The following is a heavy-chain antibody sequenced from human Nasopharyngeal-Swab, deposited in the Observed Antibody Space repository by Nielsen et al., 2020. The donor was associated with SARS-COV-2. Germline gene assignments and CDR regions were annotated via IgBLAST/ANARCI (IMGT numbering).Heavy chain of an antibody. Sequence: SETLSLTCTVSGASLRRYYWSWIRQSPGKGLECIGYVFDSGSPTYNPSLKGRVTMSVDKSKNQFSLKVTSVTAADTAVYYCARGETALVYDAFDVWGQGTLVTVFS. J-gene: IGHJ3*01. CDR1: GASLRRYY. CDR3: ARGETALVYDAFDV. CDR2: VFDSGSP. V-gene: IGHV4-59*01. D-gene: IGHD5-18*01.